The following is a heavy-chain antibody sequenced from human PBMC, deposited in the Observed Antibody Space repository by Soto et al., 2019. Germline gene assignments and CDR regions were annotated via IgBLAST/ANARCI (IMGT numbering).Heavy chain of an antibody. CDR3: AREYGGSWPYYFDY. V-gene: IGHV3-23*01. J-gene: IGHJ4*02. D-gene: IGHD6-13*01. CDR1: GVTFSSYA. Sequence: EVQLLESGGGLVQPGGSLRLSGAASGVTFSSYAMSWVRQAPGKGLEWVSASSGSGCSTYYADSVKGRFTISRDNPTRALYRHTSSMSAEDTAVYYCAREYGGSWPYYFDYCGQGTLVTVSS. CDR2: SSGSGCST.